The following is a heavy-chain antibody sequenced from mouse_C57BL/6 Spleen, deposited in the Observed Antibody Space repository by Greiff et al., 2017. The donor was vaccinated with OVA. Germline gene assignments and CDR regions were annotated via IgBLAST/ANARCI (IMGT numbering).Heavy chain of an antibody. D-gene: IGHD3-2*02. CDR1: GFTFSDSW. J-gene: IGHJ2*01. CDR2: IRNKANNHAT. CDR3: TRPQTAQALYYFDY. Sequence: EVKLQESGGGLVQPGGSMKLSCAASGFTFSDSWMDWVRQSPEKGLEWVAEIRNKANNHATNYAESVKGRFTISRDDSKSSVYLQMNSLRAEDTGIYYCTRPQTAQALYYFDYWGQGTTLTVSS. V-gene: IGHV6-6*01.